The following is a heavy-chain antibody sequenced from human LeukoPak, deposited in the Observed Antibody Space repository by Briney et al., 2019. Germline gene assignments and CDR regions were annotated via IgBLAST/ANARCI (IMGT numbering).Heavy chain of an antibody. D-gene: IGHD6-19*01. CDR1: GGSISSGSYY. CDR3: ASDRQQWLVQGRWNWFDP. J-gene: IGHJ5*02. V-gene: IGHV4-61*02. CDR2: IYTSGST. Sequence: SETLSLTCTVSGGSISSGSYYWSWIRQPAGKGLEWIGRIYTSGSTNYNPSLKSRVTISVDTSKNQFSLKLSSVTAADTAVYYCASDRQQWLVQGRWNWFDPWGQGTLVTVSS.